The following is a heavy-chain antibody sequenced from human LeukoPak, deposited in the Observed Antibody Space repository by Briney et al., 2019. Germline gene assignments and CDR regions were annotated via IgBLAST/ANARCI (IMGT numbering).Heavy chain of an antibody. D-gene: IGHD1-7*01. CDR3: ASRAGKPGNTPWCFDY. CDR1: GFTFSNYW. J-gene: IGHJ4*02. CDR2: IKQDGSER. V-gene: IGHV3-7*01. Sequence: GGTLRLSCAASGFTFSNYWMTWVRQAPGKGPEWVANIKQDGSERNYVDSVKGRFTIARDNTKNSLYLQMTSLRGEDTAVYYCASRAGKPGNTPWCFDYWGQGTLVTVSS.